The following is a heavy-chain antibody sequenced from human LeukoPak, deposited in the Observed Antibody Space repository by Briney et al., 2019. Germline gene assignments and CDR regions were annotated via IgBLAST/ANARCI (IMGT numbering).Heavy chain of an antibody. Sequence: SSETLSLTCTVSGGSVSSYFWSWIRRPPGKGLEWIGYIDDNGKTNYDPSLKSQVTISIDKSKNQFSLKLSSVTAADTAMYYCARSDYHGSGSRTVFDASDIWGQGTRVTVSS. D-gene: IGHD3-10*01. CDR3: ARSDYHGSGSRTVFDASDI. V-gene: IGHV4-59*02. J-gene: IGHJ3*02. CDR1: GGSVSSYF. CDR2: IDDNGKT.